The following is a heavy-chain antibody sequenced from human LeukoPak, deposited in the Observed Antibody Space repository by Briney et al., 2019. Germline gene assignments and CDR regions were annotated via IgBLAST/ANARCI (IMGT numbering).Heavy chain of an antibody. V-gene: IGHV3-30-3*01. CDR3: ARASGPSIAAAGGDY. CDR1: GFTFSSYA. J-gene: IGHJ4*02. CDR2: ISYDGSNK. D-gene: IGHD6-13*01. Sequence: GGSLRLSCAASGFTFSSYAMHWVRQAPGKGLEWVAVISYDGSNKYYADSVKGRFTISRDNSKNTLYLQMNSLRAEDTAVYYCARASGPSIAAAGGDYWGQGTLVTVSS.